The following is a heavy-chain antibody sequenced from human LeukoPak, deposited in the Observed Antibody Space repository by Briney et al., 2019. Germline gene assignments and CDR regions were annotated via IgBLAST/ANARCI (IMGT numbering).Heavy chain of an antibody. J-gene: IGHJ6*02. V-gene: IGHV4-61*02. Sequence: SETLSLTCTVSGGSISSGSYYWSWIRQPAGKGLEWIGRIYTSGGTNYNPSLKSRVTISVDTSKNQFSLKLSSVTAADTAVYYCARAGYCSGGSCYGYYYYYGMDVWGQGTTVTVSS. CDR1: GGSISSGSYY. CDR3: ARAGYCSGGSCYGYYYYYGMDV. CDR2: IYTSGGT. D-gene: IGHD2-15*01.